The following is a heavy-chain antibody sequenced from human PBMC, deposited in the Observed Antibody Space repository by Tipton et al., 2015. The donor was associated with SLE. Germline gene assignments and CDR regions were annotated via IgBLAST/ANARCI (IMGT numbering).Heavy chain of an antibody. V-gene: IGHV1-18*01. Sequence: QLVQSGAEVKKPGASVTVSCKASGYTFTSYGISWVRQAPGQGLEWMGWISPYNGNTNYAQKLQGRVTMTTGTSTRTAYMELRSLTSDDTAFYFCARDVRGSGWFDYWGHGSLVTVSS. CDR1: GYTFTSYG. D-gene: IGHD6-19*01. CDR3: ARDVRGSGWFDY. J-gene: IGHJ4*01. CDR2: ISPYNGNT.